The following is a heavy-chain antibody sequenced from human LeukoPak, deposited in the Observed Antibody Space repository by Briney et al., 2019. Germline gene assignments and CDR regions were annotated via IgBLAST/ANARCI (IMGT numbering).Heavy chain of an antibody. V-gene: IGHV4-38-2*02. J-gene: IGHJ2*01. CDR1: GYSISSGYY. CDR2: IYHSGST. D-gene: IGHD2-21*02. CDR3: ARARASIVVVTAIPRYFDL. Sequence: SETLSLTCTVSGYSISSGYYWGWIRQLPGKGLEWIGSIYHSGSTYYNPSLKSRVTISVDTSKNQFSLKLSSVTAADTAVYYCARARASIVVVTAIPRYFDLWGHGTLVTVSS.